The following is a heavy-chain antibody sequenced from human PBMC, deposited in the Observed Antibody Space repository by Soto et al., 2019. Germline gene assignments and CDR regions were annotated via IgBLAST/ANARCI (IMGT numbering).Heavy chain of an antibody. CDR2: ISYDGSNK. V-gene: IGHV3-30-3*01. Sequence: LRLSCAASGFTFSSYAMHWVRQAPGKGLEWVAVISYDGSNKYYADSVKGRFTISRDNSKNTLYLQMNSLRAEDTAVYYCARVDVGDYDFWSGYSNDAFDIWGQGTMVTVSS. J-gene: IGHJ3*02. CDR3: ARVDVGDYDFWSGYSNDAFDI. D-gene: IGHD3-3*01. CDR1: GFTFSSYA.